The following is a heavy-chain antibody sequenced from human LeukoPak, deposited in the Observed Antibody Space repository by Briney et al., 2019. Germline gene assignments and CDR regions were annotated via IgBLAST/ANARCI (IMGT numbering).Heavy chain of an antibody. V-gene: IGHV4-34*01. D-gene: IGHD2-15*01. CDR1: GGSFSGYY. J-gene: IGHJ3*01. Sequence: SETLSLTCAVYGGSFSGYYWSWIRQPPGKGLEWIGEINHSGSTNYNPSLKSRVTISVDTSKNQFSLKLRSVTAADTAAYYCARHRGGFDLWGQGTMVTVSS. CDR2: INHSGST. CDR3: ARHRGGFDL.